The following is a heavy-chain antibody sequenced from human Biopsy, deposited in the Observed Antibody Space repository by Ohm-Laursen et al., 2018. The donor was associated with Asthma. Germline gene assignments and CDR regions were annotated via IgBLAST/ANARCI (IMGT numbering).Heavy chain of an antibody. J-gene: IGHJ4*02. V-gene: IGHV3-30-3*01. CDR1: GFTFRSYA. Sequence: SLRLSCAASGFTFRSYAMHWVRQAPGKGLEWVAVGGSYYDGGLKYYADSVNGRFTVSRDDSKNTLYLQINSLRPDDTAVYYCARDVMEWYLPAFDFWGQGTLVTVSS. CDR3: ARDVMEWYLPAFDF. D-gene: IGHD3-3*01. CDR2: GGSYYDGGLK.